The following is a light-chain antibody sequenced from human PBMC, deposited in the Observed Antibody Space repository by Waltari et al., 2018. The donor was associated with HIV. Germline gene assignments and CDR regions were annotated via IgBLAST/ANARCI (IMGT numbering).Light chain of an antibody. CDR3: QQYGGAPPIT. CDR1: QGISNS. J-gene: IGKJ5*01. Sequence: DIQMTQSPSSLSASVGDRVTITCRASQGISNSLAWYQQKPGKAPKVLLQGASRLESGVPSRFSGSGSGTDYTLTISSLQPEDFAVYYCQQYGGAPPITFGQGTRLEIK. CDR2: GAS. V-gene: IGKV1-NL1*01.